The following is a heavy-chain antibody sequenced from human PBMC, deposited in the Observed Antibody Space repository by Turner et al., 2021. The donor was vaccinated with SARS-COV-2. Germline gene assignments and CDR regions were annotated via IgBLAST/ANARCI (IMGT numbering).Heavy chain of an antibody. V-gene: IGHV4-39*01. CDR1: GGSIRSTSYF. D-gene: IGHD3-22*01. Sequence: QLQLQESGPGLVTPAGTLSLTCTVAGGSIRSTSYFWGWIRRPPGKGLEGMGRIYYSGSTYYTPSLKSRVTIAVDTAKNQFSLKLISVTAADTAVSYCARNSPKWYYYDSSGYYDYWGQGTLVTVSS. CDR2: IYYSGST. CDR3: ARNSPKWYYYDSSGYYDY. J-gene: IGHJ4*02.